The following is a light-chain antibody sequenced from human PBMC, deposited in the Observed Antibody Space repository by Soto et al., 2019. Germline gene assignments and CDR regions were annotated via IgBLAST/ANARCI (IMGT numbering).Light chain of an antibody. CDR1: QSIGNY. CDR2: AAS. V-gene: IGKV3-11*01. Sequence: EIVLTQSPATLSLSPGERATLSCRASQSIGNYLAWYQQKPGQAPRLLIYAASNRATGIPARFSGSGSWTDFTLTISSLEPEDFAVYYCQQYGAWPGLTFGQGTKVDIK. J-gene: IGKJ1*01. CDR3: QQYGAWPGLT.